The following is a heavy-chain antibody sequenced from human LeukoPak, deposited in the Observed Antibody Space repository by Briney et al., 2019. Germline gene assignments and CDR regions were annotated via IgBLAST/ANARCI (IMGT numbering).Heavy chain of an antibody. Sequence: GGSLRLSCAAPGSGFSDQYMDWVRQAPGKGLQWVGRIGNKGSRYTTEYAASVKGRFTISRDDSKNSLYLQMSSLKTEDTALYYCTRGYSGRSMYAFDIWGQGTMVTVSS. CDR1: GSGFSDQY. D-gene: IGHD1-26*01. J-gene: IGHJ3*02. CDR3: TRGYSGRSMYAFDI. CDR2: IGNKGSRYTT. V-gene: IGHV3-72*01.